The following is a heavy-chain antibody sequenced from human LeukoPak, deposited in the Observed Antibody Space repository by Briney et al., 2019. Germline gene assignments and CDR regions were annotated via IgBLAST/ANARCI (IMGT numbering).Heavy chain of an antibody. CDR2: ISSSTSTK. CDR3: ARGYYDILTGYYHAPDY. Sequence: PGGSLILSCAASGFTFRTYSMNWVRQAPGRGLEWVAYISSSTSTKFYTDSVKGRFTISRDNAKNSLYLQMNSLSDEDTAVYYCARGYYDILTGYYHAPDYWGQGSLVTVSS. V-gene: IGHV3-48*02. D-gene: IGHD3-9*01. CDR1: GFTFRTYS. J-gene: IGHJ4*02.